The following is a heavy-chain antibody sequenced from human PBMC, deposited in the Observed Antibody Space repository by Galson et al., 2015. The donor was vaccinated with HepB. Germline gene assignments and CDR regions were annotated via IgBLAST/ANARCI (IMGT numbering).Heavy chain of an antibody. Sequence: SLRLSCAASGFIFSSYAMHWVRQAPGKGLEWVAVISYDGSNKYYADSVKGRFTISRDNSKNTLYLQMNSLRAEDTAVYYCASARYGDADYWGQGTLVTVSS. CDR1: GFIFSSYA. CDR3: ASARYGDADY. D-gene: IGHD4-17*01. CDR2: ISYDGSNK. V-gene: IGHV3-30-3*01. J-gene: IGHJ4*02.